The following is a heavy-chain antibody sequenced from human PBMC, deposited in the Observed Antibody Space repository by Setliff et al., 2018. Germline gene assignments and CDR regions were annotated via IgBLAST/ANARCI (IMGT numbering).Heavy chain of an antibody. J-gene: IGHJ4*02. Sequence: SETLSLTCDVSGYSINSGYYWGWIRQPPGEGLEWIGTIYHTGSTYYNPSLKSRVTMSVDTSKNQFSLKLSSLTAADTAVYYCARGGGYGSGGSFHNAPFDYWGQGMLVTVSS. CDR1: GYSINSGYY. CDR2: IYHTGST. D-gene: IGHD3-10*01. CDR3: ARGGGYGSGGSFHNAPFDY. V-gene: IGHV4-38-2*01.